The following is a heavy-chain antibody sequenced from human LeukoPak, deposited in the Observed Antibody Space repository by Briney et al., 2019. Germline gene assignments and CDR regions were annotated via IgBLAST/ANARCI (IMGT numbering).Heavy chain of an antibody. J-gene: IGHJ4*02. V-gene: IGHV1-69*01. Sequence: ASVKVSCKASVGTFSSYAISWVRQAPGQGLEWMGGIIPIFGTANYAQKFQGRVTITADESTSTAYMELSSLRSEDTAVYYCARSQQRGYSYGRLDYWGQGTLVTVSS. D-gene: IGHD5-18*01. CDR1: VGTFSSYA. CDR2: IIPIFGTA. CDR3: ARSQQRGYSYGRLDY.